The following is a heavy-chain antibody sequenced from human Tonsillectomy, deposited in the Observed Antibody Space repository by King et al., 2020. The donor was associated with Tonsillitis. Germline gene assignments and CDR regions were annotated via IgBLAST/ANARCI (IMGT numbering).Heavy chain of an antibody. D-gene: IGHD3-3*02. CDR2: IYPGDSDT. V-gene: IGHV5-51*01. J-gene: IGHJ4*02. CDR3: ARHISGYFDY. CDR1: GYSFTTDW. Sequence: VQLVQSGAEMKKPGESLKISYKGSGYSFTTDWIGWVRQIPGKGLEWMGIIYPGDSDTRYSPSFQGQVTVSADKSITTAYLQWSSLKASDTAMYYCARHISGYFDYWGQGTLVTVSS.